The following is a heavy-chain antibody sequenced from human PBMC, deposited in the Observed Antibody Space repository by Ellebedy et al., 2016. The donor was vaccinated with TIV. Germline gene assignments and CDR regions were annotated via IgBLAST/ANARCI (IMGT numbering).Heavy chain of an antibody. V-gene: IGHV3-7*03. D-gene: IGHD3-3*01. CDR1: GFTFSNNY. CDR3: ARDKEFWSGYFCDY. CDR2: IKQDGTDK. J-gene: IGHJ4*02. Sequence: GESLKISCAASGFTFSNNYMSWVRQAPGKGLEWVANIKQDGTDKYYVDSVKGRFTISRDNAKNSLYLQMNSLRAEDTAVYYCARDKEFWSGYFCDYWGQGTLVTVSS.